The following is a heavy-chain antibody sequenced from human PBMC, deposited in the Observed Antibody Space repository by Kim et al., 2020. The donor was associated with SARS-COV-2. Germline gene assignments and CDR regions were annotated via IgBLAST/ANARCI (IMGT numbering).Heavy chain of an antibody. CDR3: TTDVGYVLRYFDWFNDY. D-gene: IGHD3-9*01. CDR1: GFTFSNAW. CDR2: IKSKTDGGTT. Sequence: GGSLRLSCAASGFTFSNAWMSWVRQAPGKGLEWVGRIKSKTDGGTTDYAAPVKGRFTISRDDSKNTLYLQMNSLKTEDTAVYYCTTDVGYVLRYFDWFNDYWGQGTLVTVSS. J-gene: IGHJ4*02. V-gene: IGHV3-15*01.